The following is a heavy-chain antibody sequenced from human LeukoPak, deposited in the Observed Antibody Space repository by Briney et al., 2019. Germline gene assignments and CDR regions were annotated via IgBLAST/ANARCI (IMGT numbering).Heavy chain of an antibody. CDR2: ISYSGKT. CDR1: RGSISSYY. CDR3: ARGRNSGYDYDY. J-gene: IGHJ4*02. V-gene: IGHV4-59*01. D-gene: IGHD5-12*01. Sequence: PSETLSLTCTVSRGSISSYYWSWIRQPPGKGLEWIGYISYSGKTNYSPSLKSRVTISVDTSKNQFSLKLSSVTAADTAVYYCARGRNSGYDYDYWGQGTLVTVSS.